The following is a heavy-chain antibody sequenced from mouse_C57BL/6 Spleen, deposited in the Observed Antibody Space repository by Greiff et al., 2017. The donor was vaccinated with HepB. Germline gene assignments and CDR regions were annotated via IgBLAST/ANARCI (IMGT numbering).Heavy chain of an antibody. CDR1: GYTFTSYW. V-gene: IGHV1-55*01. CDR3: ARDGSRYYYAMDY. D-gene: IGHD1-1*01. CDR2: IYPGSGST. J-gene: IGHJ4*01. Sequence: VQLQQPGAELVKPGASVKMSCKASGYTFTSYWITWVKQRPGQGLEWIGDIYPGSGSTNYNEKFKSKATLTVDTSSSTAYMQLSSLTSEDSAVYYCARDGSRYYYAMDYWGQGTSVTVSS.